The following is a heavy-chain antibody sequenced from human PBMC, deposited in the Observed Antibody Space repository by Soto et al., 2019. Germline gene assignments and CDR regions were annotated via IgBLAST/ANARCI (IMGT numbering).Heavy chain of an antibody. Sequence: GGSLRLSCAASGFTFSSYAISWVRQAPGKGLEWVSAISGSGGSTYYADSVKGRFTISRDNSKNTLYLQMNSLRAEDTAVYYCAKDMGYCSGGSCYHFDYWGQGTLVTVSS. D-gene: IGHD2-15*01. CDR2: ISGSGGST. V-gene: IGHV3-23*01. J-gene: IGHJ4*02. CDR3: AKDMGYCSGGSCYHFDY. CDR1: GFTFSSYA.